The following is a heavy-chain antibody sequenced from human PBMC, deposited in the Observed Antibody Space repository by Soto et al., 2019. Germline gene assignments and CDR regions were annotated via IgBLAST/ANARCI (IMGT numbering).Heavy chain of an antibody. Sequence: EVQLLESGGGLVQPGGSLRLSCAASGFTFASYALRWVRQAPGKGLEWVSSVSAGGDSTYYADSVKGRFTISRDNSKNTLYLQRNSLRAEDTAVYYCARRYSSQNYAIDVWGQGTTVTVSS. J-gene: IGHJ6*02. D-gene: IGHD4-4*01. V-gene: IGHV3-23*01. CDR2: VSAGGDST. CDR1: GFTFASYA. CDR3: ARRYSSQNYAIDV.